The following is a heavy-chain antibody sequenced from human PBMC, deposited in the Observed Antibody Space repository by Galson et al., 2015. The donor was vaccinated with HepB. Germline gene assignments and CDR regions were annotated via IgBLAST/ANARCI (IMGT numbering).Heavy chain of an antibody. J-gene: IGHJ4*02. Sequence: SCAASGFTFSDHYMDWVRQAPGKGLEWVGRCRNKANSYTTEYAASVKGRFTISRDDSNYSLYLQMNSLKTEDTAMYYCARMIEVAGRYYFAYWGQGTLVTVSS. CDR3: ARMIEVAGRYYFAY. D-gene: IGHD6-19*01. CDR1: GFTFSDHY. CDR2: CRNKANSYTT. V-gene: IGHV3-72*01.